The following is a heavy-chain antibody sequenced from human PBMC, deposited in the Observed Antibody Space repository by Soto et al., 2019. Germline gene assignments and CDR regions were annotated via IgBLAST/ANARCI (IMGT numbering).Heavy chain of an antibody. Sequence: EVQLLEAGGGLVQPGGSLRLSCAASGFTFSTYALSWVRQAPGKGLEWVSGISGSGASTYYGDSVKGRFTISRDNSKNTLYLQMNGLRAEDTAIYYCARIGASMLQEPGDYWGQGTLVTVSS. V-gene: IGHV3-23*01. CDR3: ARIGASMLQEPGDY. J-gene: IGHJ4*02. CDR1: GFTFSTYA. D-gene: IGHD2-15*01. CDR2: ISGSGAST.